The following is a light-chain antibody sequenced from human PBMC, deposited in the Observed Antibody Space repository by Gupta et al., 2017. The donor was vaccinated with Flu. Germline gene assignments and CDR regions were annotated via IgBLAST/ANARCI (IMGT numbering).Light chain of an antibody. CDR3: SSYTSNTTVL. CDR1: SSDVGGYNY. CDR2: EVT. Sequence: QSALTQHASVSGSPGQSITISCTGSSSDVGGYNYVSWHQQPPGKAPKLIIYEVTKRPSGISNRFSGSKSANTASLTISGLQAEDESYYYCSSYTSNTTVLFGGGTKLTVL. V-gene: IGLV2-14*01. J-gene: IGLJ2*01.